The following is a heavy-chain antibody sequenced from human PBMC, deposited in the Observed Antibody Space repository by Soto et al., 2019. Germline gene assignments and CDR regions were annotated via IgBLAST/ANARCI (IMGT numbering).Heavy chain of an antibody. CDR1: GFTFSNAW. D-gene: IGHD4-17*01. V-gene: IGHV3-15*01. CDR2: IKSKTDGGTT. Sequence: GGSLRLSCAASGFTFSNAWMSWVRQAPGKGLEWVGRIKSKTDGGTTDYAAPVKGRFTISRDDSKNTLYLQMNSLKTKDTAVYYCTTSSTVTTYPNDAFDIWGQGTMVTVSS. J-gene: IGHJ3*02. CDR3: TTSSTVTTYPNDAFDI.